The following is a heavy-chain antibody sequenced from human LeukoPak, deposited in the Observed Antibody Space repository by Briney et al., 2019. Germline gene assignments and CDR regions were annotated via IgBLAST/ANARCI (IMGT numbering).Heavy chain of an antibody. CDR3: ARGSSWYDY. J-gene: IGHJ4*02. D-gene: IGHD6-13*01. CDR1: GGSISTYY. Sequence: SETLSLTCTVSGGSISTYYWSWIRQPPGKGLEWIGYIYFSGSTNYNPSLKSRVTISVDTSKDQFSLKLNSVTAADTAVYYCARGSSWYDYWGQGTLVTVSS. CDR2: IYFSGST. V-gene: IGHV4-59*12.